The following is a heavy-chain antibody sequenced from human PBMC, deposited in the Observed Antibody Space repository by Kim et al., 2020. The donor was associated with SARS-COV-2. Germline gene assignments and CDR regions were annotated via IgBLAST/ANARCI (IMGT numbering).Heavy chain of an antibody. J-gene: IGHJ3*02. Sequence: GGSLRLSCAASGFTFSSYGMHWVRQAPGKGLEWVAVIWYDGSNKYYADSVKGRFTISRDNSKNTLYLQMNSLRAEDTAVYYCAREKPPDAFDIWGQGTMVTVSS. CDR3: AREKPPDAFDI. CDR2: IWYDGSNK. V-gene: IGHV3-33*01. CDR1: GFTFSSYG.